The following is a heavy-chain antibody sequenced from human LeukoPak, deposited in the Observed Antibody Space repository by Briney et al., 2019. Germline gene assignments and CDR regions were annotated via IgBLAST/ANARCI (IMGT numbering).Heavy chain of an antibody. CDR3: ARVNAPVATFDY. CDR2: VSKRGST. J-gene: IGHJ4*02. CDR1: GYSMSTSYY. D-gene: IGHD2-21*01. V-gene: IGHV4-38-2*02. Sequence: PWEPLSLTCTVSGYSMSTSYYGGWIRRPPGEGRATIATVSKRGSTYYTPSLRSRLTRSLDTSKNQFSLKLTTVTAADTADYYCARVNAPVATFDYWGQGALVTVSS.